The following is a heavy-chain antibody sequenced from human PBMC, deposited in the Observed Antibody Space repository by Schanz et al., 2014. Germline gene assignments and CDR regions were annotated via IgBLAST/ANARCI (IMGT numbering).Heavy chain of an antibody. Sequence: DVQLLESGGGLVQPGGSLRLSCAASGFTFNSYAMTWVRQAPGKGLEWVSSISHSGGSKYYADSVKGRFTISRDNSENTLYLQMNSLRAEDTAVYDCAKDPSHGDYDYYFDYWGQGTLVTVSS. D-gene: IGHD3-22*01. CDR3: AKDPSHGDYDYYFDY. CDR2: ISHSGGSK. J-gene: IGHJ4*02. V-gene: IGHV3-23*01. CDR1: GFTFNSYA.